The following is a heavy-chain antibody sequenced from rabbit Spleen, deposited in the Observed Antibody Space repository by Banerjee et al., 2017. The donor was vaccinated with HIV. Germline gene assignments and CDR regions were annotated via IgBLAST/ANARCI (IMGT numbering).Heavy chain of an antibody. Sequence: QSLEESGGDLVKPGASLTLTCIASGVSFSGSSYMCWVRQAPGKGLEWIVCIDTDSSGFTYFASWAKGRFTISKTSSTTVTLQMTSLTAADTATYFCARDTGSSFSSYGMDLWGPGTLVTVS. CDR2: IDTDSSGFT. CDR3: ARDTGSSFSSYGMDL. CDR1: GVSFSGSSY. J-gene: IGHJ6*01. D-gene: IGHD8-1*01. V-gene: IGHV1S40*01.